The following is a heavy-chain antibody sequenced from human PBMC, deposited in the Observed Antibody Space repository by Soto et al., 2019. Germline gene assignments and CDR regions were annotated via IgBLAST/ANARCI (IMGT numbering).Heavy chain of an antibody. D-gene: IGHD3-22*01. CDR2: ISFDGSNK. Sequence: QVQLVESGGGEVPPGRALRLSCAASGFTFSPYAMHWVRQAPGKGLEWVAIISFDGSNKYYGDCVKGRFTISRDNSKSTLYLQMNSLRPEDTAVYYGARDIHYYDGSGYYPIDYWGQGTLVTVSS. CDR1: GFTFSPYA. V-gene: IGHV3-30-3*01. CDR3: ARDIHYYDGSGYYPIDY. J-gene: IGHJ4*02.